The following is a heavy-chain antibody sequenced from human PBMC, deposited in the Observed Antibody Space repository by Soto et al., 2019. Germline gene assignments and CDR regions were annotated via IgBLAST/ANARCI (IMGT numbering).Heavy chain of an antibody. CDR3: ARWGLYYYYMDV. J-gene: IGHJ6*03. Sequence: GASVKVSCKASGYTLTSYDINWVRQATGQGLEWMGWMNPNSGNTGYAQKFQGRVTMTRNTSISTAYMELSSLRSEDTAVYYCARWGLYYYYMDVWGKGTTVTVSS. CDR1: GYTLTSYD. CDR2: MNPNSGNT. D-gene: IGHD3-16*01. V-gene: IGHV1-8*01.